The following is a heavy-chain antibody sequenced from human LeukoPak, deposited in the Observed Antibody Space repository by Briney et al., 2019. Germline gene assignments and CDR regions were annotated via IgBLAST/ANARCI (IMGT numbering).Heavy chain of an antibody. V-gene: IGHV3-53*01. Sequence: QSGGSLRLSCAASGLTVSSNCMSWVRQAPGKGLEWVSFIYSGGNTYYADPVKGRFTISRDNAKNSLYLQMNSLRAEDTAVYYCARTYGDYVFSHFDYWGQGTLVTVSS. CDR1: GLTVSSNC. D-gene: IGHD4-17*01. J-gene: IGHJ4*02. CDR2: IYSGGNT. CDR3: ARTYGDYVFSHFDY.